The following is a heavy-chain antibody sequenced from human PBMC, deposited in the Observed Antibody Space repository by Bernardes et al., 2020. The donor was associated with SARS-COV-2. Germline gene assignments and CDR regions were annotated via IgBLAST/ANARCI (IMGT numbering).Heavy chain of an antibody. CDR3: ARGRNWNPEY. CDR1: GFTFSDYY. V-gene: IGHV3-11*01. Sequence: GGSLRLSCAASGFTFSDYYMSWIRQAPGKGLEWVSYISISGTIIHYTDSVKGRFTISRDNAKNSLYLQMNSLRAEDTALYYCARGRNWNPEYWGQGTLVTVSS. D-gene: IGHD1-1*01. CDR2: ISISGTII. J-gene: IGHJ4*02.